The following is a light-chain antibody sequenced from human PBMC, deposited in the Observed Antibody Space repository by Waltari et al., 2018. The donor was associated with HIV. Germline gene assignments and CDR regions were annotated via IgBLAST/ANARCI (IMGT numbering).Light chain of an antibody. V-gene: IGLV1-44*01. J-gene: IGLJ3*02. CDR2: TKN. CDR1: SSNIATNP. CDR3: ATWDDSLNGWV. Sequence: SVLTQPPSASGTPGQRVTISCSCSSSNIATNPVNWYQQLPGTAPKLLIYTKNQRPSGVPARFSGSKSGTSASLAISGLQSDDDADYYCATWDDSLNGWVFGGGTRLTVL.